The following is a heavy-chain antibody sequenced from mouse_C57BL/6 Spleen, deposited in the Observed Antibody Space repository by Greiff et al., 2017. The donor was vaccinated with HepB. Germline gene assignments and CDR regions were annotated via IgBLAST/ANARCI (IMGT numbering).Heavy chain of an antibody. J-gene: IGHJ3*01. Sequence: VQLKQSGPELVKPGASVKISCKASGYSFTGYYMNWVKQSPEKSLEWIGEINPSTGGTTYNQKFKAKATLTVDKSSSTAYMQLKSLTSEDSAVYYCAPRIYYDYESFAYWGQGTLVTVSA. CDR1: GYSFTGYY. CDR3: APRIYYDYESFAY. D-gene: IGHD2-4*01. CDR2: INPSTGGT. V-gene: IGHV1-42*01.